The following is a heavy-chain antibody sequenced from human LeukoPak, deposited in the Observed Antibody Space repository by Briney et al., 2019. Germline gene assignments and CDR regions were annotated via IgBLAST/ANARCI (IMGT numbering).Heavy chain of an antibody. J-gene: IGHJ4*02. CDR2: VSYSSSSL. CDR3: AKPAATQCSSTSCSAFDH. D-gene: IGHD2-2*01. Sequence: GGSLRLSCAASGFTFSNYGMNWVRQAPGKGLEWISFVSYSSSSLYYADSVKGRFTISRDNAKNLLYLQLSSLRAEDTAAYYCAKPAATQCSSTSCSAFDHWGQGTLVTVSS. V-gene: IGHV3-48*01. CDR1: GFTFSNYG.